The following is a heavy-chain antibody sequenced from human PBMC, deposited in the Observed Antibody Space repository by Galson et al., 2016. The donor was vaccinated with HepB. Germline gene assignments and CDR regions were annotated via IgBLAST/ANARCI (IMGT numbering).Heavy chain of an antibody. CDR1: GFTFNTYA. Sequence: SLRLSCAASGFTFNTYAMHWVRQTPGKGLEWVSGISWNSGSIGYADSVKGRFSISRDNGKKSLYLQMISLRAEDTAIYYCAKEESSHTHYYYGMDVWGQGTTVTVSS. CDR3: AKEESSHTHYYYGMDV. V-gene: IGHV3-9*01. CDR2: ISWNSGSI. J-gene: IGHJ6*02. D-gene: IGHD2-15*01.